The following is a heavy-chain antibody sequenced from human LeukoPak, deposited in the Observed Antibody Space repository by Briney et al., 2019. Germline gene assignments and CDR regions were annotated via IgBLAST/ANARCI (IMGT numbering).Heavy chain of an antibody. J-gene: IGHJ6*03. D-gene: IGHD3-3*01. Sequence: SEALSLTCTVSGGSISSYYWSWIRQPAGKGLEWIGRIYTSGSTNYNPSLKSRVTMSVDTPKNQFSLKLSSVTAADTAVYYCARDLRITIFGVPGIGYMDVWGKGTTVTVSS. CDR3: ARDLRITIFGVPGIGYMDV. CDR2: IYTSGST. CDR1: GGSISSYY. V-gene: IGHV4-4*07.